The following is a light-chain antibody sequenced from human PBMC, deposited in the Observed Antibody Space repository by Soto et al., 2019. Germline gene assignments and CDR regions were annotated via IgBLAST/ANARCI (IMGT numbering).Light chain of an antibody. CDR3: SSYTSASTPLV. Sequence: QSALTQPASVSGSPGQSITISCTRTGSDVGGYNYVSWYQQHPGKAPKVMIYDVSNRPSGVSNRFSRSKSGNTASLTISGLQAEDEADYYCSSYTSASTPLVFGGGTKLTVL. CDR1: GSDVGGYNY. CDR2: DVS. J-gene: IGLJ2*01. V-gene: IGLV2-14*01.